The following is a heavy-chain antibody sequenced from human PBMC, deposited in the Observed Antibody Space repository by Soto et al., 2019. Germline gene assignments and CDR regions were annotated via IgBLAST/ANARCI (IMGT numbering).Heavy chain of an antibody. Sequence: EVQLLESGGGLVPPGGSLRLSCAASGFTFTSYAMSWVRQAPGKGLEWVSLSSGSGGSTYYADSVKGRFTISRDDSTNAVYLQMDSLRAEDTAVYYCAKQRGYSSGWYGAFDIWGQGTMVTVSS. J-gene: IGHJ3*02. CDR3: AKQRGYSSGWYGAFDI. D-gene: IGHD6-19*01. CDR1: GFTFTSYA. V-gene: IGHV3-23*01. CDR2: SSGSGGST.